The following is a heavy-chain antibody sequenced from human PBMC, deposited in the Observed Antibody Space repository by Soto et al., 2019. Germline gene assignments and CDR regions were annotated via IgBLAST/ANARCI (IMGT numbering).Heavy chain of an antibody. V-gene: IGHV3-11*01. Sequence: WGSLRLSCAASGFTFIDYYIICSRHSPFKWLEWVSYISSSGSTIYYADSVKGRFTISRDNAKNSLYLQMNSLRAEDTAVYYCARDLSPYCSSTSCYRWFDPWGQGTLVTVSS. CDR2: ISSSGSTI. D-gene: IGHD2-2*01. CDR3: ARDLSPYCSSTSCYRWFDP. J-gene: IGHJ5*02. CDR1: GFTFIDYY.